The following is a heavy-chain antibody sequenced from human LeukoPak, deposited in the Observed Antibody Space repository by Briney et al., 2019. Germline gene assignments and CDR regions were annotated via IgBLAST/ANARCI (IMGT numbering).Heavy chain of an antibody. Sequence: GGSLKLSCAASGFTFSGSAMHWVRQASGKGLEWVGRIRSKANSYATAYAASVKGRFTISRDDSKDTPYLQTNSMKTEDTAVYYCTWGYSYSYFDYWGQGTLVTVSS. CDR3: TWGYSYSYFDY. CDR1: GFTFSGSA. J-gene: IGHJ4*02. CDR2: IRSKANSYAT. V-gene: IGHV3-73*01. D-gene: IGHD5-18*01.